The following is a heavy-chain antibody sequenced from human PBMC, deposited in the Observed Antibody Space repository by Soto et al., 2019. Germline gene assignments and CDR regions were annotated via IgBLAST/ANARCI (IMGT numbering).Heavy chain of an antibody. Sequence: ASVKVSCKASGYTFTSYAMHWVRQAPGQRLEWMGWINAGNGNTKYSQKFQGRVTITRDTSASTAYMELSSLRSEDTAVYYCARDRAGYYGMEVWGQGTTVTVSS. CDR3: ARDRAGYYGMEV. J-gene: IGHJ6*02. CDR2: INAGNGNT. D-gene: IGHD6-19*01. CDR1: GYTFTSYA. V-gene: IGHV1-3*01.